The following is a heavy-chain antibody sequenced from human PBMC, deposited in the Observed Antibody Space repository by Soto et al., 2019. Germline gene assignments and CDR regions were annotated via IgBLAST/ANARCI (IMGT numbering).Heavy chain of an antibody. CDR2: TYYRSKWYN. CDR1: GDSVSSNSAA. D-gene: IGHD3-3*01. CDR3: ARTGVTIFGVVLDY. V-gene: IGHV6-1*01. J-gene: IGHJ4*02. Sequence: TLSLTCAISGDSVSSNSAAWNWSRQSPARGLEWLGRTYYRSKWYNDYAVSVKSRITINPDTSKNQFSLQLNSVTPEDTAVYYCARTGVTIFGVVLDYWGQGTLVTVSS.